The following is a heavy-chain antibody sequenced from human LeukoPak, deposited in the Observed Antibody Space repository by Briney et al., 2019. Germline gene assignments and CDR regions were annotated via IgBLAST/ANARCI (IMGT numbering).Heavy chain of an antibody. D-gene: IGHD4-23*01. CDR1: GYTFTGYY. CDR2: INPNSGGT. V-gene: IGHV1-2*02. Sequence: ASVKVSCKASGYTFTGYYMHWVRQAPGQGLEWMGWINPNSGGTNYAQKFQGRVTMTRDTSISTAYMELSRLRYDDTAVYYCARTPLTTVVTLNFDYWGQGTLVTVSS. CDR3: ARTPLTTVVTLNFDY. J-gene: IGHJ4*02.